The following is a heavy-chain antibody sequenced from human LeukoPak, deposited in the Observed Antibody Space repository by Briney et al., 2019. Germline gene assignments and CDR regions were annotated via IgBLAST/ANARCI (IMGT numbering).Heavy chain of an antibody. D-gene: IGHD3-3*02. V-gene: IGHV3-21*01. J-gene: IGHJ6*04. CDR2: ISNSSSYI. CDR3: ARCSDSISQVDV. Sequence: GGSLRLSCAASGFTFSSYSMNWVRQAPGKGLEWVSSISNSSSYIYYADSVKGRFTISRDNAKNSLYLQMNSLRAEDTAVYYCARCSDSISQVDVWGKGTTVTVSS. CDR1: GFTFSSYS.